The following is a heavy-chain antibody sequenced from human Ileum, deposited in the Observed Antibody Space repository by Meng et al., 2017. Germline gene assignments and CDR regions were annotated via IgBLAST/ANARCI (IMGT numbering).Heavy chain of an antibody. CDR1: GFAFSSYS. J-gene: IGHJ4*02. Sequence: QLVESGGGQVKAVGSLRLSCAAAGFAFSSYSMNWVRQAPGKGLEWVSSISSTSGYIYYADSVKGRFTISRDNAKNSLYLQMNSLRAEDTAVYYCASDYWGQGTLVTVSS. V-gene: IGHV3-21*01. CDR2: ISSTSGYI. CDR3: ASDY.